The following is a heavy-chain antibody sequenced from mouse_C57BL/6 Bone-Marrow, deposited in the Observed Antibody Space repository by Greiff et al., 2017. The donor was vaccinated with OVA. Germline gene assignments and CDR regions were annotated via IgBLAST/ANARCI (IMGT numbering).Heavy chain of an antibody. CDR1: GYTFTDYY. V-gene: IGHV1-26*01. D-gene: IGHD2-3*01. CDR3: ARGDGYYVDY. J-gene: IGHJ2*01. Sequence: QLQQSGPELVKPGASVKISCKASGYTFTDYYMNWVKQSHGKSLEWIGDINPNNGGTSYNQKFKGKATLTVDKSSSTAYMELRSLTSEDSAVYYCARGDGYYVDYWGQGTTLTVSS. CDR2: INPNNGGT.